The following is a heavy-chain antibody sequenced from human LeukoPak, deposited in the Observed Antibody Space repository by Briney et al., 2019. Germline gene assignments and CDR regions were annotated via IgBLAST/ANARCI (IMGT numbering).Heavy chain of an antibody. CDR1: GFTFSSYW. D-gene: IGHD3-9*01. CDR3: ARDLEGYYDILTGYYYYYYYMDV. Sequence: GGSLRLSCAASGFTFSSYWMSWVRQAPGKGLEWVANIKQDGSEKYYVDSVKGRFTISRDNAKNSLYLQMNSLRAEDTAVYYCARDLEGYYDILTGYYYYYYYMDVWGKGTTVTISS. J-gene: IGHJ6*03. CDR2: IKQDGSEK. V-gene: IGHV3-7*01.